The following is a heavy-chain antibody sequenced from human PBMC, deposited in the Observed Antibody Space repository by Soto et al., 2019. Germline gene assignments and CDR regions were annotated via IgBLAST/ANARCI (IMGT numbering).Heavy chain of an antibody. CDR1: GYTFTSYD. Sequence: QVQLVQSGAEVKKPGASVKVSCKASGYTFTSYDINWVRQATGQGLEWMGWMNPNSGNTGYAQKFQGRVTMTRTTYISTAYMELSSRRSEDTAVYYCARSTYVWGSYRYIYWFDPWGQGTLVTVSS. CDR3: ARSTYVWGSYRYIYWFDP. CDR2: MNPNSGNT. D-gene: IGHD3-16*02. J-gene: IGHJ5*02. V-gene: IGHV1-8*01.